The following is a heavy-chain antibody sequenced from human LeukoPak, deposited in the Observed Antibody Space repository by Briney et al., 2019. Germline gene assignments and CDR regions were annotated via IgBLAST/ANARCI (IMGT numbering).Heavy chain of an antibody. CDR1: GDSISSADYY. V-gene: IGHV4-34*01. CDR3: ARRRIQLWFYWYFDL. J-gene: IGHJ2*01. Sequence: PSPTLSLTCTVSGDSISSADYYSSWLRQPPGKGLEWIGEINHGGSTNYKPSLKSRVTISVDTSKKQFSVKLSSVTAADTAVYYCARRRIQLWFYWYFDLWGRGTLVTVCS. CDR2: INHGGST. D-gene: IGHD5-18*01.